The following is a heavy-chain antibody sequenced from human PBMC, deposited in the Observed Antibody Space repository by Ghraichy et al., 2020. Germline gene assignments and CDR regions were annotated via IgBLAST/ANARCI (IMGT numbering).Heavy chain of an antibody. D-gene: IGHD4-11*01. CDR2: TYYRSKWYY. J-gene: IGHJ4*02. Sequence: SQTLSLTCDISGDSVSSNSAAWNWIRHSPSRGLEWLGRTYYRSKWYYDYAVSVKSRITINPDPSKNQFSLQLNSVTLEDTAVYYCARDGPRTYSTFDYWGQGTLVTVSS. CDR1: GDSVSSNSAA. V-gene: IGHV6-1*01. CDR3: ARDGPRTYSTFDY.